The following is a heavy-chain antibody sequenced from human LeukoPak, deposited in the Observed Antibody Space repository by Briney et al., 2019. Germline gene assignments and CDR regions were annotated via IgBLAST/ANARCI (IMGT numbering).Heavy chain of an antibody. V-gene: IGHV1-69*04. J-gene: IGHJ3*02. CDR3: ARDTIMGYAFDI. D-gene: IGHD5-12*01. Sequence: GASVKVSCKASGGTFSSYAISWVRQAPGQGLEWMGRIIPILGIANYAQKFQGRVTITADKSTSTAYMELSSLRSEDTAVYYCARDTIMGYAFDIWGQGTMVTVSS. CDR1: GGTFSSYA. CDR2: IIPILGIA.